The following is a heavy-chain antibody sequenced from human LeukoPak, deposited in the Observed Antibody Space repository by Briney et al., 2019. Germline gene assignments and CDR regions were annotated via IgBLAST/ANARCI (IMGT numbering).Heavy chain of an antibody. Sequence: GASVKVSCKASGYTFTDYYIHWVRQAPGQGLEWMGWINPDGGGTHYAQKFQGRVTMTRDTSVSTAYMDLSSLRSDDTAIYYCARDQYNYAYNPDYWGQGTLVTVSS. CDR2: INPDGGGT. J-gene: IGHJ4*02. D-gene: IGHD3-16*01. CDR1: GYTFTDYY. V-gene: IGHV1-2*02. CDR3: ARDQYNYAYNPDY.